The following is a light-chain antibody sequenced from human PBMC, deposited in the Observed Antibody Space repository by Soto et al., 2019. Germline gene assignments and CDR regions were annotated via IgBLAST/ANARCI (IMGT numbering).Light chain of an antibody. CDR2: DNS. Sequence: QSALTRPPSVSGAPGRRVTISCTGSSSNIGAGSDVHWYQQLPGTAPKLLIYDNSNRPSGVPDRFSGSKSGTSASLAITGLQAEDEADFYCQSHDSSLSAYVFGTGTKVTVL. CDR3: QSHDSSLSAYV. CDR1: SSNIGAGSD. V-gene: IGLV1-40*01. J-gene: IGLJ1*01.